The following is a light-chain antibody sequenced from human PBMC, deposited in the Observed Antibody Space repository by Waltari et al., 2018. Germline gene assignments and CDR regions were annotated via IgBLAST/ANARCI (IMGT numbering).Light chain of an antibody. Sequence: VVTQSPATLSVSPGKTVTLSCRASQRVNTNLAWYQQKPGQAPRLLIFAASTRAPGIPSRFGGSGSGTEFTLTITSLQSEDSAIYYCQQYQNWPPITFGQGTRLEIK. CDR2: AAS. V-gene: IGKV3-15*01. CDR3: QQYQNWPPIT. J-gene: IGKJ5*01. CDR1: QRVNTN.